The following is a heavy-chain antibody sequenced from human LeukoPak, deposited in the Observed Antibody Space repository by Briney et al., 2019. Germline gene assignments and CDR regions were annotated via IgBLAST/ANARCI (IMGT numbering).Heavy chain of an antibody. CDR3: ARGGRSSWNDY. CDR1: GFTFSDYY. V-gene: IGHV3-11*06. Sequence: GVSLRLSCAASGFTFSDYYMSWIRQAPGKGLEWISYISSSSSYTNYAHSVKGRFTISRDNAKNSLYLQMNSLRAEDTAVYYCARGGRSSWNDYWGQGTLVTVSS. D-gene: IGHD6-13*01. CDR2: ISSSSSYT. J-gene: IGHJ4*02.